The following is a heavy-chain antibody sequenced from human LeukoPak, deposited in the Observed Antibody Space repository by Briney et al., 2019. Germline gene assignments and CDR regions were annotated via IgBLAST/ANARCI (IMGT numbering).Heavy chain of an antibody. J-gene: IGHJ4*02. CDR2: IYYSGST. Sequence: SETLSLTCTVSGGSISSYYWSRIRQPPGKGLEWIGYIYYSGSTNYNPSLKSRVTISVDTSKNQFSLKLSSVTAADTAVYYCARVDYGDYWSLVDYWGQGTLVTVSS. D-gene: IGHD4-17*01. CDR3: ARVDYGDYWSLVDY. V-gene: IGHV4-59*01. CDR1: GGSISSYY.